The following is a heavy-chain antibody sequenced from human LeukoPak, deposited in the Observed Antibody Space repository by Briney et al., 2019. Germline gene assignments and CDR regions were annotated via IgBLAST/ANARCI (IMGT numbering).Heavy chain of an antibody. Sequence: GGSLRLSCAASGFTVSSNYMSWVRQAPGKGLEWVSFISRGGDTIYYSASLKGRFTISRDNAQNSLYLQMNSLRAEDTAVYYCARDGQKWFLDWYFDLWGRGTLVTVSS. CDR1: GFTVSSNY. D-gene: IGHD3-22*01. V-gene: IGHV3-48*01. CDR2: ISRGGDTI. CDR3: ARDGQKWFLDWYFDL. J-gene: IGHJ2*01.